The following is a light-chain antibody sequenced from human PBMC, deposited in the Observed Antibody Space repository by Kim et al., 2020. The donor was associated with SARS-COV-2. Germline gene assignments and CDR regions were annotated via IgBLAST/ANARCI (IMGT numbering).Light chain of an antibody. CDR3: SAWDSSLSAWV. V-gene: IGLV10-54*01. CDR2: RNN. J-gene: IGLJ3*02. Sequence: PTATLTCTGNSNNVGNQGAAWLQQHQGHPPKHLYYRNNNRPSGISERLSASRSGNTASLTITGLQPEDEADYYCSAWDSSLSAWVFGGGTQLTVL. CDR1: SNNVGNQG.